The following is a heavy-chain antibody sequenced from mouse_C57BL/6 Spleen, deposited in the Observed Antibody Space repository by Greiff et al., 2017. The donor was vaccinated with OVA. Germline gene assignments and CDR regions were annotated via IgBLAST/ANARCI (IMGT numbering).Heavy chain of an antibody. CDR1: GFTFSDYG. CDR3: ARPGYGNPWFAY. V-gene: IGHV5-17*01. Sequence: DVKLQESGGGLVKPGGSLKLSCAASGFTFSDYGMHWVRQAPEKGLEWVAYISSGSSTIYYADTVKGRFTISRDNAKNTLFLQMTSLRSEDTAMYYCARPGYGNPWFAYWGQGTLVTVSA. CDR2: ISSGSSTI. J-gene: IGHJ3*01. D-gene: IGHD2-10*02.